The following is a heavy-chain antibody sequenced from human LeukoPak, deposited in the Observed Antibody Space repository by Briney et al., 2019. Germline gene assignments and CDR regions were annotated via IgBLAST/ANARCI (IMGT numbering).Heavy chain of an antibody. J-gene: IGHJ4*02. CDR3: AKGRNQWELLPEFDY. D-gene: IGHD1-26*01. V-gene: IGHV3-23*01. CDR2: ISGSGSSP. CDR1: GFTFSSYA. Sequence: GGSLRLSCAASGFTFSSYAMSWVRQAPGKGLEWGSAISGSGSSPHSADSVKGRFTISRDNSKNTLYLQMNRLRAEDTAVYFCAKGRNQWELLPEFDYWGQGTLVTVSS.